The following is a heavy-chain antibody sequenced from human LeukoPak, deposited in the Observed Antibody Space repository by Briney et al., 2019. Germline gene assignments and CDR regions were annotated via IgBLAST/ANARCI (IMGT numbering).Heavy chain of an antibody. CDR2: IYWNDDK. J-gene: IGHJ5*02. CDR3: AHREGYCSSTSCYTRWFDP. Sequence: GSGPTLVNPTQTLTLTCTFSGFSLSTSGVGVGWIRQPPGKALEWLALIYWNDDKRYSPSLKSRLTITKDTSKNQVVLTMTNMDPVDTATYYCAHREGYCSSTSCYTRWFDPWGQGTLVTVSS. CDR1: GFSLSTSGVG. D-gene: IGHD2-2*02. V-gene: IGHV2-5*01.